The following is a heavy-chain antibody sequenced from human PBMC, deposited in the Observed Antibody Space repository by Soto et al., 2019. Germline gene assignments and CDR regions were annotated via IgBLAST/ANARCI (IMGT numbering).Heavy chain of an antibody. CDR3: ARLRFLEWLLSPNYSDC. J-gene: IGHJ4*02. Sequence: PGGSLRLSRAASGFTFSSYWMSWVRQAPGKGLEWVANIKQDGSEKYYVDSVKGRFTISRDNAKNSLYLQMNSLRAEDTAVYYCARLRFLEWLLSPNYSDCWGQGTLVTVSS. CDR2: IKQDGSEK. D-gene: IGHD3-3*01. CDR1: GFTFSSYW. V-gene: IGHV3-7*03.